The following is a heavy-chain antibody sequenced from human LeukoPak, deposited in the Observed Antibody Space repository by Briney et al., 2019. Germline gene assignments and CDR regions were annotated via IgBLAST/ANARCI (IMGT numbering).Heavy chain of an antibody. Sequence: GASVKVSCKASGFTFTNSALQWVRQARGQRLEWIGWIIVGSGFTHYAQKFHERVTITRDTSTTTAYMELNSLTSEDTAVYYCAASNHYYGSGTNYVRAISDPPFEIWGQGTMVTVSS. V-gene: IGHV1-58*01. CDR1: GFTFTNSA. CDR3: AASNHYYGSGTNYVRAISDPPFEI. CDR2: IIVGSGFT. J-gene: IGHJ3*02. D-gene: IGHD3-10*01.